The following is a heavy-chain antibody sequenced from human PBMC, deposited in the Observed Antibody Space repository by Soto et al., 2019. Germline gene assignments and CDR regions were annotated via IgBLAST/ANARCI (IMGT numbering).Heavy chain of an antibody. CDR3: AREPYGSGSYYYYYGMDV. J-gene: IGHJ6*02. CDR1: GFTFSSYA. V-gene: IGHV3-30-3*01. D-gene: IGHD3-10*01. CDR2: ISYDVSNK. Sequence: GGSLRLSCAASGFTFSSYAMHWVRQAPGKGLEWGAVISYDVSNKYYADSVKGRFTIFRDNSKNTQYLQMNSLRAEDTAVYYCAREPYGSGSYYYYYGMDVWGQGTTVSDSS.